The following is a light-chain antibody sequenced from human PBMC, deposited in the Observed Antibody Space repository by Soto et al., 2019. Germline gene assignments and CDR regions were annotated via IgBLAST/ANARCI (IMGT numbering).Light chain of an antibody. CDR2: STN. Sequence: QAVVTQEPSFSVSPGRTVTLTCGLSSGSVSTSYYPSWYQQTPGQAPRTLIYSTNTRSSGVPDRFSGSILGNKAVLTITGAHADDESDYYCVLYMGSGIWVFGGGTQLTVL. CDR1: SGSVSTSYY. CDR3: VLYMGSGIWV. J-gene: IGLJ3*02. V-gene: IGLV8-61*01.